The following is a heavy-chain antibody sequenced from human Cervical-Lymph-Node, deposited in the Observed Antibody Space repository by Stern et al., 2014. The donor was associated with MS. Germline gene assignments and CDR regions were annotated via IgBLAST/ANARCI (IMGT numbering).Heavy chain of an antibody. CDR2: FCPSGTT. D-gene: IGHD2-8*01. CDR3: ASGHRMLLGAF. J-gene: IGHJ4*02. CDR1: GGSITSGSYY. V-gene: IGHV4-61*02. Sequence: VQLVESGPGLVKPSQTLSLTCTVSGGSITSGSYYWSWIRQPAGKGLEWMGRFCPSGTTASTPSLKSLAPISVDTSKTRFSRKLPSVTAADTAVYYCASGHRMLLGAFWGQGSLVTVSS.